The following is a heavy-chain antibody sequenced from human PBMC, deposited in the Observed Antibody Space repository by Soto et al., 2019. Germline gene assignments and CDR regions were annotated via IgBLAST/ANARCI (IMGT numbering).Heavy chain of an antibody. Sequence: QVQLQQWGAGLLKPSETLSLTCAVYGGSFSGYYWSWIRQPPGKGLEWIGEINHSGSTNYNPSLKSRVTESVDTTKTQSALKLSTVNAEDTAVYYCASVVVVAATPSWFDPWGQGTLVTVSS. CDR1: GGSFSGYY. V-gene: IGHV4-34*01. D-gene: IGHD2-15*01. CDR2: INHSGST. CDR3: ASVVVVAATPSWFDP. J-gene: IGHJ5*02.